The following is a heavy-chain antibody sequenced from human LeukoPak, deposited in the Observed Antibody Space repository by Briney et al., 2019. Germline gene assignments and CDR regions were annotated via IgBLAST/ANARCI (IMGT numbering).Heavy chain of an antibody. CDR2: INHSGST. V-gene: IGHV4-34*01. CDR1: GGSFSGYY. J-gene: IGHJ4*02. Sequence: SETLSLTYAVYGGSFSGYYWSWIRQPPGKGLEWIGEINHSGSTNYNPFLRSRVTISVDTSKNQFSLKLSSVTAAVTAVYYCARGSGRQLAKFEWGQGTLVTVSS. D-gene: IGHD6-13*01. CDR3: ARGSGRQLAKFE.